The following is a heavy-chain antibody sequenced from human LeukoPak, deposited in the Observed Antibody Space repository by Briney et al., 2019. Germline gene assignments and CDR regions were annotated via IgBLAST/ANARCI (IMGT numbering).Heavy chain of an antibody. Sequence: PSETLSLNCTVSGGSISSYYWGWIRQAAGKGLEWIGRINSSGSTNSNPSLKSRVTMSVDTSKNQFPLKLSSVTAADTAVYYCARGLVRGNWFDPWGQGTLVTVSS. J-gene: IGHJ5*02. D-gene: IGHD2-8*01. V-gene: IGHV4-4*07. CDR2: INSSGST. CDR3: ARGLVRGNWFDP. CDR1: GGSISSYY.